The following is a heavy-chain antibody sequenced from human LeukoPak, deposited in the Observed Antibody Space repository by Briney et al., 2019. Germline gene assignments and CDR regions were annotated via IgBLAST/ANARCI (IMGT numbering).Heavy chain of an antibody. CDR2: ISYDGSNK. V-gene: IGHV3-30*03. Sequence: GGSLRLSCAASGFTFSSYGMHWVRQAPGKGLEWVAVISYDGSNKYYADSVKGRFTISRDNSKDTLYLQMNSLRAEDTAVYYCARARNYDFWSGYSDWGQGTLVTVSS. CDR3: ARARNYDFWSGYSD. J-gene: IGHJ4*02. D-gene: IGHD3-3*01. CDR1: GFTFSSYG.